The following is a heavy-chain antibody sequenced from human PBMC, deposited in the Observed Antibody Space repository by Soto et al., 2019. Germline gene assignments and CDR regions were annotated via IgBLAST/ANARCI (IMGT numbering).Heavy chain of an antibody. J-gene: IGHJ4*02. CDR1: GGSISSGGYY. CDR3: ARIAARLLDY. D-gene: IGHD6-6*01. V-gene: IGHV4-31*03. Sequence: SETLSLTCTVSGGSISSGGYYWSWIRQHPGKGLEWIGYIYYSGSTYYNPSLKSRVTISVDTSKNQFSLKLSSVTAADTAVYYCARIAARLLDYWGQGTLVTVSS. CDR2: IYYSGST.